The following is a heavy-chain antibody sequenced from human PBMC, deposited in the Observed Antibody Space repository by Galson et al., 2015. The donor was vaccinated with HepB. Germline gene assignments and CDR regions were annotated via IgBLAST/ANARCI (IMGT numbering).Heavy chain of an antibody. CDR3: ASPYYYGSGSYYPFDY. D-gene: IGHD3-10*01. V-gene: IGHV1-69*13. CDR2: IIPIFGTA. CDR1: GGTFSSYA. Sequence: SVKVSCKASGGTFSSYAISWVRQAPGQGLEWMGGIIPIFGTANYAQKFQGRVTITADESTSTAYMELSSLRSEDTAVYYCASPYYYGSGSYYPFDYWGQGTLVTVSS. J-gene: IGHJ4*02.